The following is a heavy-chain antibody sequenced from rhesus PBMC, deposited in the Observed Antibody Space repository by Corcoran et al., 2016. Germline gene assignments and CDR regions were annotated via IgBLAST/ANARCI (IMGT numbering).Heavy chain of an antibody. J-gene: IGHJ4*01. CDR3: ARGVGAAAGIDY. D-gene: IGHD6-25*01. Sequence: QVQLQESGTGVVKPSETLSLTCAVSGGSIRDSYRWSWIRQPPGKGLEWIGYIYGSSTSTNYNPSLKSRVTMAKDTSKNQFSLKLSSVTAADTAVYYCARGVGAAAGIDYWGQGVLVTVSS. CDR2: IYGSSTST. V-gene: IGHV4S10*01. CDR1: GGSIRDSYR.